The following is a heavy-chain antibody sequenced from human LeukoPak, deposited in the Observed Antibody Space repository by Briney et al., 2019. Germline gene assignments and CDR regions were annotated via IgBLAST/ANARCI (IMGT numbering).Heavy chain of an antibody. CDR2: IIPIFGTA. Sequence: SVKVSCKASGGTFSSYAISWVRQAPGQGLEWTGGIIPIFGTANYAQKFQGRVTITTDESTSTAYMELSSLRSEDTAVYYCARAEYSSSWAPYDAFDIWGQGTMVTVSS. CDR1: GGTFSSYA. J-gene: IGHJ3*02. D-gene: IGHD6-6*01. V-gene: IGHV1-69*05. CDR3: ARAEYSSSWAPYDAFDI.